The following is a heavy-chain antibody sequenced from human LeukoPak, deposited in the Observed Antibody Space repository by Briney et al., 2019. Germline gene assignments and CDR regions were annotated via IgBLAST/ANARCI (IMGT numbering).Heavy chain of an antibody. CDR3: ARDVYSSGWTFDY. D-gene: IGHD6-19*01. CDR1: GYTFSSYS. CDR2: ISSSSSYI. Sequence: GGSLRLSCAASGYTFSSYSMNWVRQAPGKGLEWVSSISSSSSYIYYADSVKGRFTISRDNAKNSLYLQMNSLRAEDTAVYYCARDVYSSGWTFDYWGQGTLVTVSS. V-gene: IGHV3-21*01. J-gene: IGHJ4*02.